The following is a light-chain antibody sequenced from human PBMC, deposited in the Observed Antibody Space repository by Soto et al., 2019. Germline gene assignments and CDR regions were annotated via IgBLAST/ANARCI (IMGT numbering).Light chain of an antibody. CDR2: GAS. V-gene: IGKV3-15*01. CDR3: LQFNNWPPWT. Sequence: EIVMTQSPATLSVSPGERATLSCRASQNVGNNLVWYQQKPGQAPRLLIYGASTRAAGIPDRFSGIGSGTEFTLTISGLQSDDFAVYYCLQFNNWPPWTLGQGTKVEIK. J-gene: IGKJ1*01. CDR1: QNVGNN.